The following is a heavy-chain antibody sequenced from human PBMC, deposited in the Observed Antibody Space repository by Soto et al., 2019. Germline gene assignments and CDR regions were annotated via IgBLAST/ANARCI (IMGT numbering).Heavy chain of an antibody. J-gene: IGHJ6*02. CDR1: GFTFTKAC. Sequence: PXGSLRLSFAASGFTFTKACMNWVGQAPGKGLEWVGRIKRRTDGGTADYAAPVEGRFTISRDDSKDTVYLQLNNLKTEDTAVYYCTTALKFNGNEYLYGVDAWGQGTTVTVS. CDR2: IKRRTDGGTA. V-gene: IGHV3-15*07. CDR3: TTALKFNGNEYLYGVDA. D-gene: IGHD1-20*01.